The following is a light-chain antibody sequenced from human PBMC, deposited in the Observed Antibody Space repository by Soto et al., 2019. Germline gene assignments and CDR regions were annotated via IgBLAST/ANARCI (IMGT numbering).Light chain of an antibody. CDR1: QSLLHSDGYNY. V-gene: IGKV2-28*01. Sequence: DIVVTQSPLSLPVTPGEPASISCRSSQSLLHSDGYNYLDWYLQKPGQSPQLLIYLGSNRASGVPDRFSGSGSGTDFTLRISRVEAEDVGVYYCMQALQLRTFGQGTKVDIK. CDR2: LGS. CDR3: MQALQLRT. J-gene: IGKJ1*01.